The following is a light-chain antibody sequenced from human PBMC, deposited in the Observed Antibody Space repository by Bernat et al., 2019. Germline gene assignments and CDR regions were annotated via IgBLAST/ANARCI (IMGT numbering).Light chain of an antibody. Sequence: SYELTQPPSVSVSPGQTASITCSGDKLGDKYACCYQQKQGQSPVLVIYQDSKRPSGIPERFSGSNSGNTATLTISGTQAMDEADYYCQAWDSSTASYVFGTGTKVTVL. CDR2: QDS. J-gene: IGLJ1*01. CDR3: QAWDSSTASYV. V-gene: IGLV3-1*01. CDR1: KLGDKY.